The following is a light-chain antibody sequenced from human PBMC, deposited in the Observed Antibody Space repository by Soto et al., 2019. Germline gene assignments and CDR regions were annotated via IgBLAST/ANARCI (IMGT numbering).Light chain of an antibody. CDR2: KAS. CDR1: QSIRSW. Sequence: DIQMTQSPSTLSASVGDRVTITCRASQSIRSWLAWYQQKPGKAPKLLIYKASGLESGVPSRFSGSGSGTEFTLTISSLQPDDFATYYCQQYNSYPWTFGQGTKVEIK. V-gene: IGKV1-5*03. CDR3: QQYNSYPWT. J-gene: IGKJ1*01.